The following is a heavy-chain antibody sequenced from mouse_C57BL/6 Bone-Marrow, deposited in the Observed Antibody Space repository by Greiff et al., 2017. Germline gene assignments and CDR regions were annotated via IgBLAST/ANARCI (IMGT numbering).Heavy chain of an antibody. CDR1: GFNIKDDY. J-gene: IGHJ4*01. CDR2: IDPENGDT. CDR3: TYGNYPYYAMDY. V-gene: IGHV14-4*01. Sequence: VQLKESGAELVRPGASVKLSCTASGFNIKDDYMHWVKQRPEQGLEWIGWIDPENGDTVYASKSQGKATITADTSSNTAYLQLSSLTSEDTAVYYCTYGNYPYYAMDYWGQGTSVTVSS. D-gene: IGHD2-1*01.